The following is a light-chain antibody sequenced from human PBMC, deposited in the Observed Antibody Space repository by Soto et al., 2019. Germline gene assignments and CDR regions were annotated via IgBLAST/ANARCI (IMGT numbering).Light chain of an antibody. CDR3: NSYTSSSTLV. CDR1: NSDIGGYNY. CDR2: EVS. Sequence: QSALTQPASVSGSPGQSITISCTGTNSDIGGYNYVSWYQQHPGKAPKLMIYEVSNRPSGVSYRFSGSKSGDTASLTISGLQAEDEADYYCNSYTSSSTLVFGGGTKVTVL. V-gene: IGLV2-14*01. J-gene: IGLJ2*01.